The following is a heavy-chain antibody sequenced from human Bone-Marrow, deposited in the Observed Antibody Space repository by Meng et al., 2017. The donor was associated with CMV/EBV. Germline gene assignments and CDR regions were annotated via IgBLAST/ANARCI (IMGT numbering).Heavy chain of an antibody. Sequence: SGPTLVKPTQTLTLICTFSGFSLSTSEGGVGWIRQPPGKALEWLALIYWNDDKRYSTSLKSRLTITKDTSKNQVVLTMPNMDSVDTATYYFAHVLLWFGECNFDYCGQRTLVAASS. CDR1: GFSLSTSEGG. J-gene: IGHJ4*02. CDR3: AHVLLWFGECNFDY. CDR2: IYWNDDK. D-gene: IGHD3-10*01. V-gene: IGHV2-5*01.